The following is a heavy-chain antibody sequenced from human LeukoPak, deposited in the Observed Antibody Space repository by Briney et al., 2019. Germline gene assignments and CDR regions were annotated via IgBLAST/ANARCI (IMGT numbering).Heavy chain of an antibody. V-gene: IGHV1-8*02. Sequence: GASVKVSCKASGYTFTSYDINWVRQATGQGLEWMGWMNPNSGNTGYAQKFQGRVTMTRDTSISTAYMELSRLRSDDTAVYYCARGVVRYFDWLLPDYYYYYMDVWAKGTTVTISS. J-gene: IGHJ6*03. D-gene: IGHD3-9*01. CDR3: ARGVVRYFDWLLPDYYYYYMDV. CDR1: GYTFTSYD. CDR2: MNPNSGNT.